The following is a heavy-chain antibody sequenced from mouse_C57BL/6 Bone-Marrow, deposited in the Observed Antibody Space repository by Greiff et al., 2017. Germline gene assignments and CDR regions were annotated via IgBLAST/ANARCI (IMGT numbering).Heavy chain of an antibody. V-gene: IGHV5-6*01. CDR2: ISSGGSYT. J-gene: IGHJ2*01. CDR3: ARPNYYYGSSYLDY. D-gene: IGHD1-1*01. CDR1: GFTFSSYG. Sequence: EVHLVESGGDLVKPGGSLKLSCAASGFTFSSYGMSWVRQTPDKRLEWVATISSGGSYTYYPDSVKGRFTTSRDNAKNTLYLQMSSLKSEDTAMYYCARPNYYYGSSYLDYWGQGTTLTVSS.